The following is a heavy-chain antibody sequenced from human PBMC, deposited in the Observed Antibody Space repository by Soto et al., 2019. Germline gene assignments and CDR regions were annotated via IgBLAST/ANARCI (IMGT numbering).Heavy chain of an antibody. CDR3: AAMYYDFWSATLNSAY. CDR1: GGSFINYS. D-gene: IGHD3-3*01. J-gene: IGHJ4*02. CDR2: VNHSGKT. Sequence: HVQLHQWGAGLLKPSETLSLTCAVYGGSFINYSYSWIRQAPGKGLEWIGEVNHSGKTDYNPSLKGRGTIAVDTSKNQFSLKLISVTAADTAVYCCAAMYYDFWSATLNSAYWGQGTPVTVSS. V-gene: IGHV4-34*01.